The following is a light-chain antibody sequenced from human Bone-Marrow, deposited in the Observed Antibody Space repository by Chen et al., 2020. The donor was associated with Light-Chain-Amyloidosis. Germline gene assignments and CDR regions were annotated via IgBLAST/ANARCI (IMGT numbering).Light chain of an antibody. CDR3: QVWDRSSDRPV. CDR2: DDS. Sequence: SYVLTQPSSVSVAPGQTATIACGGNNIGSTSVHWYQQWPGQAPLLVVYDDSDRPPGIPERLSGSNSGNTATLTISRVEAGDEADYYCQVWDRSSDRPVFGGGTKLTVL. V-gene: IGLV3-21*02. J-gene: IGLJ3*02. CDR1: NIGSTS.